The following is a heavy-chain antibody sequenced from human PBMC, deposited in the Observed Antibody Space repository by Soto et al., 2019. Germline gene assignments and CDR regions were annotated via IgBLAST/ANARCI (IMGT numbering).Heavy chain of an antibody. D-gene: IGHD3-3*01. CDR3: ARVDYDFWSGYFGTNWFDP. V-gene: IGHV4-39*01. Sequence: PSETLSLTCTVSGGSISSSSYYWGWIRQPPGKGLEWIGSIYYSGSTYYNPSLKSRVTISVDTSKNQFSLKLSSVTAADTAVYYCARVDYDFWSGYFGTNWFDPWGQGTLVTVSS. CDR1: GGSISSSSYY. CDR2: IYYSGST. J-gene: IGHJ5*02.